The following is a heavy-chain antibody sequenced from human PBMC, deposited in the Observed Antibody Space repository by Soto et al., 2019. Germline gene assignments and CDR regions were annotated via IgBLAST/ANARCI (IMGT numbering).Heavy chain of an antibody. CDR1: GFSFSTYG. CDR2: VSFDAKNK. D-gene: IGHD4-4*01. V-gene: IGHV3-30*18. CDR3: AKESVESTYSYYGMDV. J-gene: IGHJ6*02. Sequence: QVQLVESGGGVVQPGRSLRLSCAASGFSFSTYGMHWVRQAPGKGLEWVAVVSFDAKNKYYIDSVEGRFTISRDNSKKMLYLQMNSLRREDTAVYYCAKESVESTYSYYGMDVWGPGTTVPVSS.